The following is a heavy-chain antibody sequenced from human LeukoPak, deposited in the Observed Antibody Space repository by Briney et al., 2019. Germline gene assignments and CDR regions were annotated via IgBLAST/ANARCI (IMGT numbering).Heavy chain of an antibody. D-gene: IGHD3-10*01. Sequence: ASVKVSCKASGGTFSSYAISWVRQAPGQGLEWMGGIIPIFGTANYAQEFQGRVTITADESTSTAYMELSSLRSEDTAVYYCAGNYYGSGSYPDYWGQGTLVTVSS. CDR3: AGNYYGSGSYPDY. V-gene: IGHV1-69*13. CDR2: IIPIFGTA. J-gene: IGHJ4*02. CDR1: GGTFSSYA.